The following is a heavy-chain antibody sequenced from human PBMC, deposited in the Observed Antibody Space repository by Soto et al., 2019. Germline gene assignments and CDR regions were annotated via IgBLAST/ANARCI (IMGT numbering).Heavy chain of an antibody. CDR2: ISYDGSNK. J-gene: IGHJ5*02. CDR1: GFTFSSYA. V-gene: IGHV3-30-3*01. Sequence: QVQLVESGGGVVQPGRSLRLSCAASGFTFSSYAMHWVRQAPGKGLEWVAVISYDGSNKYYADSVKGRFTISRDNSKNTLYLQMNSLRAEDTAVHYCARDWSPWFDPWGQGTLVTVSS. CDR3: ARDWSPWFDP.